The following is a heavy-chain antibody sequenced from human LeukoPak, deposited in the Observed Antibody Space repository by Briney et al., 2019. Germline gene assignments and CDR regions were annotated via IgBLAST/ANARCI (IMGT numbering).Heavy chain of an antibody. CDR2: IQDDGTKK. J-gene: IGHJ4*02. Sequence: GGSLRLSCAASGFTVSTSHMMWIRQAPGKGLEWVAFIQDDGTKKYYADSVRGRFTVSRDNSKNTLYLQMDSLTPEDTAVYYCAKVRKTTGGYWGQGTLVTVSS. CDR1: GFTVSTSH. V-gene: IGHV3-30*02. D-gene: IGHD1-7*01. CDR3: AKVRKTTGGY.